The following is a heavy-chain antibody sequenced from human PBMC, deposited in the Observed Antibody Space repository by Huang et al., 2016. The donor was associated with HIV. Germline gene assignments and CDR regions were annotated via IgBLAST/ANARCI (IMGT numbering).Heavy chain of an antibody. D-gene: IGHD3-10*01. CDR2: IGSSSSYI. V-gene: IGHV3-21*06. J-gene: IGHJ6*02. CDR1: GFTFTNYA. CDR3: ARPQGDKVRGIIRSYYYYYGMDV. Sequence: EVQLVESGGGLVKPGGSLRLSCVASGFTFTNYAMNWVHQGAGKGLEGVSAIGSSSSYIYYADSVKGRFTISRDDAKNSLYLQMNSRRAEDTAVYYCARPQGDKVRGIIRSYYYYYGMDVWGRGTTVTVSS.